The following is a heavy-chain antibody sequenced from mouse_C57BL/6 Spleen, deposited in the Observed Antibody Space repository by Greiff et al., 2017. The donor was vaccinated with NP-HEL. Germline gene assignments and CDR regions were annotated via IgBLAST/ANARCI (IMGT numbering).Heavy chain of an antibody. CDR2: IYPGSGST. CDR1: GYTFTSYW. V-gene: IGHV1-55*01. J-gene: IGHJ1*03. CDR3: AREDDGSWYFDV. Sequence: QVQLQQPGAELVKPGASVKMSCKASGYTFTSYWITWVKQRPGQGLEWIGDIYPGSGSTNYNEKFKSKATLTVDTSSSTAYMQLSSLTSEDSAVYCCAREDDGSWYFDVWGTGTTVTVSS. D-gene: IGHD2-3*01.